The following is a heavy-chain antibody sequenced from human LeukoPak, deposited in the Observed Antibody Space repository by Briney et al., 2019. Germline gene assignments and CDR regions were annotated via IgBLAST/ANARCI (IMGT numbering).Heavy chain of an antibody. CDR1: GFTFSDHY. J-gene: IGHJ4*02. CDR2: ISHNGETK. Sequence: GGSLRLSCAASGFTFSDHYMIWFRQAPGKGLEAISYISHNGETKYYADSVKGRLSISRDNAKSSLYLQMNRLRVEDTAVYYCARERHGYFDYWGQGTLVTVSS. V-gene: IGHV3-11*01. D-gene: IGHD6-13*01. CDR3: ARERHGYFDY.